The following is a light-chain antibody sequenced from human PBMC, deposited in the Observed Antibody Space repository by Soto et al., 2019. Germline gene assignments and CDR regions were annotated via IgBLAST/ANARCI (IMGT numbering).Light chain of an antibody. J-gene: IGKJ2*01. CDR2: GAS. Sequence: EIVMTQSRATLSLSPGERATLSCRASQSVSSNVAWYQQIPGQTPRLLIYGASTRATGIPVRFSGSGSGTEFTLTISSLQSEDFAVYYCHQYDDGPYTFGQGTKVDIK. CDR1: QSVSSN. CDR3: HQYDDGPYT. V-gene: IGKV3-15*01.